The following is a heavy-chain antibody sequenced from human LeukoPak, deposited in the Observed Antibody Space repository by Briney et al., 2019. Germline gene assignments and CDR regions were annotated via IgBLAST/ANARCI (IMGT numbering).Heavy chain of an antibody. D-gene: IGHD3-22*01. CDR1: GFSFSSYA. CDR3: AADPIYYYDSSGRNT. Sequence: GGSLRLSCAASGFSFSSYAMSWVRQAPGKGLEWVSGISGSGDTTYSADSVKGRFTISRDNSKNTLYLQMNSLRAEDTAVYYCAADPIYYYDSSGRNTWGQGTLVTVSS. CDR2: ISGSGDTT. J-gene: IGHJ5*02. V-gene: IGHV3-23*01.